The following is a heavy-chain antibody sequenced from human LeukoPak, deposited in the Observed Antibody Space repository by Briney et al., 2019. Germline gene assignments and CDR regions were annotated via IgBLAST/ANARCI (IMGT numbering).Heavy chain of an antibody. V-gene: IGHV3-30*03. CDR1: GFTFSSYG. CDR2: ISYDGSNK. CDR3: ARDRNYPRDQFDY. Sequence: GGSLRLSCAASGFTFSSYGMHWVRQAPGKGLEWVAVISYDGSNKYYADSVKGRFTISRDNSKNTVYLQMQNLRAEDTAIYFCARDRNYPRDQFDYWGQGTLVTVSS. D-gene: IGHD4-11*01. J-gene: IGHJ4*02.